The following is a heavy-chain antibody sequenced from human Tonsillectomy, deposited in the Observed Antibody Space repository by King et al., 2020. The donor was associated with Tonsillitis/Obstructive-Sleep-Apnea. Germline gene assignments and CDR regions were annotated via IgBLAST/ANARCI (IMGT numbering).Heavy chain of an antibody. J-gene: IGHJ6*02. CDR2: ISYDGSNK. CDR1: GFSFSSYN. D-gene: IGHD2-2*01. V-gene: IGHV3-30*03. CDR3: AGGDCSSTSCIYYYYDMDV. Sequence: VQLVESGGGVVQPGRSLRLSCAVSGFSFSSYNMHWVRQAPGKGLEWVAFISYDGSNKYYADSVKGRFTISRDNSKSTLYLQMNSLRAEDSAVYYCAGGDCSSTSCIYYYYDMDVWGQGTTVTVSS.